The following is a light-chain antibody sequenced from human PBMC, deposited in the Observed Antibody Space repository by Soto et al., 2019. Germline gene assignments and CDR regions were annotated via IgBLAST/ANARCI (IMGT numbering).Light chain of an antibody. CDR1: SSDVGAYTY. J-gene: IGLJ1*01. CDR2: DVS. CDR3: TSYTSSSTPYV. Sequence: QSVLTQPASVSGFPGQSITISYAGTSSDVGAYTYVSWYQQHPGKAPKLMIYDVSNRPSGVSNRFSGSKSGNTASLTISGLQAEDEADYYCTSYTSSSTPYVFGGGTKVTVL. V-gene: IGLV2-14*01.